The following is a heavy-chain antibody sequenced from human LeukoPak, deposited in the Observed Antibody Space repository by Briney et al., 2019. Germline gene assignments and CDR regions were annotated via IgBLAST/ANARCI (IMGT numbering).Heavy chain of an antibody. V-gene: IGHV4-4*07. CDR2: IYSSGTT. J-gene: IGHJ4*02. CDR3: ARSVWGGAMVVDY. CDR1: GGSINTYY. D-gene: IGHD3-16*01. Sequence: PSETLSLTCTVSGGSINTYYWSWIRQPAGKGLEWVGRIYSSGTTHYNPSLKSRVTMSVDTSKNHFSLKLSSVTAADTAVYDCARSVWGGAMVVDYWGQGTLVTVSS.